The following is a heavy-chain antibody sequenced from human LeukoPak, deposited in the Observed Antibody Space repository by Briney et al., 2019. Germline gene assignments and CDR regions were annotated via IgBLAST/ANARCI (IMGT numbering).Heavy chain of an antibody. CDR1: GGSISSYY. J-gene: IGHJ3*02. CDR3: ARDPTYNWNYGAFDI. Sequence: PSETLSLTCTVSGGSISSYYWSWIRQPAGKGLEWIGRIYTSRSTNYNPSLKSRVTMSVDTSKNQFSLKLSSVTAADTAVYYCARDPTYNWNYGAFDIWGQGTMVTVSS. CDR2: IYTSRST. D-gene: IGHD1-7*01. V-gene: IGHV4-4*07.